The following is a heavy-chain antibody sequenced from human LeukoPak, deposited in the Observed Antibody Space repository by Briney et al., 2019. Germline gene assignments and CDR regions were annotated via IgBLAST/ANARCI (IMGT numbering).Heavy chain of an antibody. V-gene: IGHV4-30-4*01. Sequence: PSETLSLTCTVSGGSISSGDYYWSWIRQPPGRGLEWIGYIHYSGSTYYNPSLKSRVTISVDTSKNQFSLKLSSVTAADTAVYYCARGVVRCDAFDIWGQGTMVTVSS. D-gene: IGHD2-21*01. J-gene: IGHJ3*02. CDR2: IHYSGST. CDR1: GGSISSGDYY. CDR3: ARGVVRCDAFDI.